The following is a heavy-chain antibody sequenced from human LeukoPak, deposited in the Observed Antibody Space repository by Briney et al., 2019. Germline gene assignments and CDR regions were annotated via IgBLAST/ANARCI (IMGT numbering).Heavy chain of an antibody. CDR3: ARVAQAAAGIDY. Sequence: TAGGSLRLSCAASGFTFSSYSMTWVRQAPGKGLEWVSSISSSSSYIYYADSVKGRFTISRDNAKNSLYLQMNSLRAEDTAVYYCARVAQAAAGIDYWGQGTLVTVS. CDR2: ISSSSSYI. D-gene: IGHD6-13*01. CDR1: GFTFSSYS. J-gene: IGHJ4*02. V-gene: IGHV3-21*01.